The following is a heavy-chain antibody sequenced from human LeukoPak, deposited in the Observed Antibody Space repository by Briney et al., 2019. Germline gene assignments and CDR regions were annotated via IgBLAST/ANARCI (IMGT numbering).Heavy chain of an antibody. CDR1: GGTFSSYA. V-gene: IGHV1-69*06. CDR2: IIPIFGTA. Sequence: SVKVPCKASGGTFSSYAISWVRQAPGQGLEWMGGIIPIFGTANYAQKFQGRVTITADKSTSTAYMELSSLRSEDTAVYYCARLPYCSSTSCYLNWFDPWGQGTLVTVSS. D-gene: IGHD2-2*01. J-gene: IGHJ5*02. CDR3: ARLPYCSSTSCYLNWFDP.